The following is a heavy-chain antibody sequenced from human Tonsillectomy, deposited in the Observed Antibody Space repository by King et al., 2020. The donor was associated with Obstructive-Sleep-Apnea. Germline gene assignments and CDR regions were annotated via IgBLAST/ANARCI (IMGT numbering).Heavy chain of an antibody. V-gene: IGHV3-23*04. CDR2: ISGSGGST. D-gene: IGHD3-10*01. CDR3: AKDLPFRGVIITPLDY. CDR1: GFTFSSYA. Sequence: VQLVESGGGLVQPGGSLRLSCAASGFTFSSYAMSWVRQAPGKGLEWVSAISGSGGSTYYADSVKGRFTISRDNSKNTLYLQMNSRRAEDTAVYYCAKDLPFRGVIITPLDYWGQGTLVTVSS. J-gene: IGHJ4*02.